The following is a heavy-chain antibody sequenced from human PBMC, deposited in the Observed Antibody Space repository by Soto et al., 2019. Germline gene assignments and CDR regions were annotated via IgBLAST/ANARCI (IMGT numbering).Heavy chain of an antibody. J-gene: IGHJ4*02. D-gene: IGHD2-15*01. V-gene: IGHV4-31*02. Sequence: QVQLQESGPGLVKPSQTLSLTGTVSSGSITSGGYYWSWIGQHPGKDLEWIWYIYFSGSPSYTPSQKSRITISIDTSKNQFYLKLKSVTAADAAVYYCGRALPDCGGGSCYPVRAYYFASWGQGTLVTVSS. CDR2: IYFSGSP. CDR1: SGSITSGGYY. CDR3: GRALPDCGGGSCYPVRAYYFAS.